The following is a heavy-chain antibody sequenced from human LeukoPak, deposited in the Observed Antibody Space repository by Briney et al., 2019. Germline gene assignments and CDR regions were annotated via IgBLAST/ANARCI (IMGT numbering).Heavy chain of an antibody. CDR1: GYTFTSYG. Sequence: ASVKVSCKASGYTFTSYGISWVRQAPGQGLEWMGWISAYNGNTNYAQKLQGRVTMTTDTSTSTAYMELRSLRSDDTAVYYCARDLEETAAGSGAFDYWGQGTLVTVSS. CDR2: ISAYNGNT. J-gene: IGHJ4*02. V-gene: IGHV1-18*01. CDR3: ARDLEETAAGSGAFDY. D-gene: IGHD6-13*01.